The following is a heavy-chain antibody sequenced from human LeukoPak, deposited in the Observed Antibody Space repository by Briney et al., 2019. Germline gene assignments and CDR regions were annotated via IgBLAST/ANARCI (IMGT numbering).Heavy chain of an antibody. D-gene: IGHD1-26*01. CDR3: ARDSGSYYAYVFDI. J-gene: IGHJ3*02. CDR2: IYYRGGT. Sequence: PSETLSLTCTVSGGSIGSYHWTFIRQPPGKGLEWIGYIYYRGGTSYNPSLKSRVTISVDTSKNQFSLKLSSVTPADTAVYYCARDSGSYYAYVFDIWGQGTMVTVSS. CDR1: GGSIGSYH. V-gene: IGHV4-59*01.